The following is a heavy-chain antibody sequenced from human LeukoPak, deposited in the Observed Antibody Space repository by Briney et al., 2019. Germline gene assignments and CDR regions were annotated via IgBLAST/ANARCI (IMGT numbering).Heavy chain of an antibody. CDR3: ARGPRNDP. Sequence: ASVKVSCKASGYTFTGYYMHWVRQAAGQGLEWMGWVHPNGGNTAYAQKFQGRVTMTRDTSISTDYMELSGLTSDDTAVYFCARGPRNDPWGQGTLVTVSS. D-gene: IGHD1-14*01. CDR2: VHPNGGNT. J-gene: IGHJ5*02. V-gene: IGHV1-8*02. CDR1: GYTFTGYY.